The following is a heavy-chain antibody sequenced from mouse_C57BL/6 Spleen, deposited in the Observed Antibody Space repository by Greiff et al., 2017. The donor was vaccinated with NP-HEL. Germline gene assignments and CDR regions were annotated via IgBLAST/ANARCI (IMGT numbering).Heavy chain of an antibody. Sequence: VQLQQSGPELVKPGASVKISCKASGYAFSSSWMNWVKQRPGKGLEWIGRIYPGDGDTNYNGKFKGKATLTADKSSSTAYMQLSSLTSEDSAVYVCAREDDGYYFDYWGQGTTLTVSS. CDR2: IYPGDGDT. J-gene: IGHJ2*01. V-gene: IGHV1-82*01. CDR3: AREDDGYYFDY. CDR1: GYAFSSSW. D-gene: IGHD2-3*01.